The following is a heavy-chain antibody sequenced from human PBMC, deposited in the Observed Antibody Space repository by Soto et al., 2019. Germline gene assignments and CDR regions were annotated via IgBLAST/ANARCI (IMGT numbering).Heavy chain of an antibody. D-gene: IGHD1-26*01. Sequence: PSETLSLTCTVSGGSISSSSYYWGWIRQPQGKGLEWIGSIYYSGRTYSNPSRKSRVTISVDTSKNQFSLKLSSVTAADTAVYYCARHRWELLAFDYWGQGTLVTVSS. V-gene: IGHV4-39*01. CDR1: GGSISSSSYY. J-gene: IGHJ4*02. CDR3: ARHRWELLAFDY. CDR2: IYYSGRT.